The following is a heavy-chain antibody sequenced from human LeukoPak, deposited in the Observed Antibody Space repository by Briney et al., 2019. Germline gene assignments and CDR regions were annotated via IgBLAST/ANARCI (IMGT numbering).Heavy chain of an antibody. CDR3: AKSSRIAAAGNPSDSFDY. CDR2: ISGSGGST. V-gene: IGHV3-23*01. D-gene: IGHD6-13*01. CDR1: GFTFSSYA. J-gene: IGHJ4*02. Sequence: GGSLRLSCAASGFTFSSYAMSWVRQAPGKGVEWVSAISGSGGSTYYADSVKGRFTISRDNSKNTLYLQMNSLRAEDTAVYYCAKSSRIAAAGNPSDSFDYWGQGALVTVSS.